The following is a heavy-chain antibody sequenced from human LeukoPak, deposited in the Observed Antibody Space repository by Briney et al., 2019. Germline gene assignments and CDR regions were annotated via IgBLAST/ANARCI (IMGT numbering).Heavy chain of an antibody. CDR1: GGSMNSYY. D-gene: IGHD3-16*01. Sequence: SETLSLTCSVSGGSMNSYYWSWIRQSPGKGLEWIGYIYYSGSTYYNPSLKSRVTISVDTSKNQFSLKLSSVTAADTAVYYCAGLLGDGGLYWYFDPWGRGTLVTVSS. V-gene: IGHV4-59*04. J-gene: IGHJ2*01. CDR3: AGLLGDGGLYWYFDP. CDR2: IYYSGST.